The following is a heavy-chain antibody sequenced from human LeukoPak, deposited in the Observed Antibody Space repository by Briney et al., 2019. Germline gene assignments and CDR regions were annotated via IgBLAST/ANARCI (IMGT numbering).Heavy chain of an antibody. CDR1: GFSVGSNA. D-gene: IGHD1-14*01. CDR3: AKARRGLGYYFDD. J-gene: IGHJ4*02. V-gene: IGHV3-23*01. CDR2: FGGSGDST. Sequence: PGRSLRLSCAASGFSVGSNAMFWVRQTPGKGLEWVSHFGGSGDSTYYADSVKGRFTISRDSSTNTFYLRMNSLRAEDTAVYYCAKARRGLGYYFDDWGQGTLVTVSS.